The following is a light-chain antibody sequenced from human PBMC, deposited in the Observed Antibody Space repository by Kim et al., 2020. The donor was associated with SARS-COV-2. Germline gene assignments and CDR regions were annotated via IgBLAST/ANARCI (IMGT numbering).Light chain of an antibody. V-gene: IGKV1-39*01. J-gene: IGKJ4*01. Sequence: ASVGDRVTITGRASQSISRSINWYQHKAGKAPKILIYTASSLQSGVPSRFSGSGSGTDFTLTITNLQPEDLATYYCQQSYSTLLTFGGGTKVDIK. CDR3: QQSYSTLLT. CDR2: TAS. CDR1: QSISRS.